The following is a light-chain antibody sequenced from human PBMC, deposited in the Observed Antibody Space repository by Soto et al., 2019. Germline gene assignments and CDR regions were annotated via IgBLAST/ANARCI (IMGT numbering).Light chain of an antibody. CDR2: DVS. V-gene: IGKV1-5*01. J-gene: IGKJ2*01. CDR3: QQHNS. CDR1: QVSSTW. Sequence: DIQMTQSPSTLSASVGDRVTITCRASQVSSTWLAWYQQRPWKAPILLIHDVSSLQSGVPSRCSGSGSVTEFTLTTSSLQPDDVATYYCQQHNSFGQGTKLYIK.